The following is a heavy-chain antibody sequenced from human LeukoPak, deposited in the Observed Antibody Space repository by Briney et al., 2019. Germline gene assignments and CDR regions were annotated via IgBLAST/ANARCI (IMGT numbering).Heavy chain of an antibody. Sequence: GGSLRLSCEASGFTFSNYWMSWVRQAPGKGLEWVANIKQDGSEKNYVDSVKGRFTISRDNSKNTLYLQMNSLRAEDTAVYYCAKDLGITMVRGVRVDYWGQGTLVTVSS. CDR1: GFTFSNYW. CDR2: IKQDGSEK. V-gene: IGHV3-7*03. CDR3: AKDLGITMVRGVRVDY. D-gene: IGHD3-10*01. J-gene: IGHJ4*02.